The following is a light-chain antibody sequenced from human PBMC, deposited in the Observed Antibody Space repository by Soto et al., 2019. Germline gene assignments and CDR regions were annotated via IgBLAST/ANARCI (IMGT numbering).Light chain of an antibody. Sequence: QAVRTQPAWVSGSTAESATISCTGTGSDIGGYNFVSWYHQHPGKAPKLMIYEVSDRPSGVSDRFSGCKSGNTASLTISGLQAEDEADYYCSSFRSGTTLFGTGTKVTVL. CDR1: GSDIGGYNF. CDR3: SSFRSGTTL. J-gene: IGLJ1*01. CDR2: EVS. V-gene: IGLV2-14*01.